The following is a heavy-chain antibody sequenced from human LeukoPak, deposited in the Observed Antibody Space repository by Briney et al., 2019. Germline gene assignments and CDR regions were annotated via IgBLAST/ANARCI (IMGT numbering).Heavy chain of an antibody. V-gene: IGHV3-73*01. D-gene: IGHD6-13*01. CDR2: IRGRSDSYAT. CDR1: GFIFSDSV. Sequence: GGSLRLSCAASGFIFSDSVMHWVRQPSGKGLEWVGRIRGRSDSYATTYVASVKGRFTISRDDSKNTAYLQMNSLKTEDTAVYYCTRQAAGTGWFDPWGQGTLVTVSS. J-gene: IGHJ5*02. CDR3: TRQAAGTGWFDP.